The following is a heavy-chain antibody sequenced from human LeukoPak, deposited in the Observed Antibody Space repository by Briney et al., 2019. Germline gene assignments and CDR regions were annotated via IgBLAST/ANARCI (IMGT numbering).Heavy chain of an antibody. CDR2: IIPIFGTA. V-gene: IGHV1-69*05. D-gene: IGHD4-23*01. CDR1: GGTFSSYA. CDR3: ARQTFYGGNSYYYYYMDV. J-gene: IGHJ6*03. Sequence: GASVKVSCKASGGTFSSYAISWVRQAPGQGLEWMGGIIPIFGTANYAQKFQGRVTITTDESTSTAYMELSSLRSEDTAVYYCARQTFYGGNSYYYYYMDVWGKGTTVTVSS.